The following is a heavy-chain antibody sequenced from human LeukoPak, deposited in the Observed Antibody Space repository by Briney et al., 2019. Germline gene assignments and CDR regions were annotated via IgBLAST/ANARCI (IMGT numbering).Heavy chain of an antibody. V-gene: IGHV4-4*07. CDR2: MHTRGST. CDR1: GGSISTFY. CDR3: VRDGTGDSSGWHL. Sequence: SETLSLTCTVSGGSISTFYWGWIRQPAGKGLEWIGRMHTRGSTDYNPSLKSRVSMSVDTSKKQFFLRVRSVSAADTAVYYCVRDGTGDSSGWHLWGQGTLVTVSS. J-gene: IGHJ4*02. D-gene: IGHD6-19*01.